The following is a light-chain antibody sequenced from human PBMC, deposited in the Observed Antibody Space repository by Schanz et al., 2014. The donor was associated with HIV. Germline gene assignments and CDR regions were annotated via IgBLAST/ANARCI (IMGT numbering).Light chain of an antibody. Sequence: DVQMTQSPSLVSASVGDRVTITCRASQSISNNVNWFQQNPGKAPSLLIYAASTLQSGVPSRFSGSGSGTVFTFTISSLQPEDIATYYCQQYDNLLSITFGQGTRLEIK. CDR1: QSISNN. V-gene: IGKV1-33*01. CDR3: QQYDNLLSIT. J-gene: IGKJ5*01. CDR2: AAS.